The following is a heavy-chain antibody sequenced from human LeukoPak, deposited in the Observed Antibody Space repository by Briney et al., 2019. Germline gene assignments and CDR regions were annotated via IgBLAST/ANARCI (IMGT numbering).Heavy chain of an antibody. J-gene: IGHJ3*02. V-gene: IGHV4-39*01. D-gene: IGHD1-26*01. Sequence: SKTLSLTCTVSGGSISSSSYYWGWIRQPPGKGLEWIGSIYYSGSTYYNPSLKSRVTISVDTSKNQFSLKLSSVTAADTAVYYCECGSYYRRSRCAFDIWGQGTMVTASS. CDR2: IYYSGST. CDR3: ECGSYYRRSRCAFDI. CDR1: GGSISSSSYY.